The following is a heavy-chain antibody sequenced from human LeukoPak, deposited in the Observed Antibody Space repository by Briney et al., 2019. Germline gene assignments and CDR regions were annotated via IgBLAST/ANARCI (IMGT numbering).Heavy chain of an antibody. D-gene: IGHD5-18*01. J-gene: IGHJ4*02. CDR2: INYSGST. V-gene: IGHV4-31*03. CDR3: ARDHGYSYGYFDY. CDR1: GGTISSGGYY. Sequence: SQTLSLTRPVSGGTISSGGYYWSWIPQHPEKGLEWIGYINYSGSTYNNPPLKSRVTISVDTSKHQLSLKLSSVTAADTAVYYCARDHGYSYGYFDYWGEGTRVTVSS.